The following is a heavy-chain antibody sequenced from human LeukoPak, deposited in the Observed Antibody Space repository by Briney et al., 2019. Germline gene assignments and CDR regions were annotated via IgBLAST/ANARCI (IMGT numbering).Heavy chain of an antibody. J-gene: IGHJ4*02. CDR3: AKDGVRGFGDLPNYFDY. V-gene: IGHV3-23*01. CDR2: ISGSGGSA. D-gene: IGHD3-10*01. Sequence: GGSLRLSCAASGFTFSSYAMSWVRQAPGKGLEWVSAISGSGGSAYYAGSVKGRFTISRDNSKNTLYLQMNSLRAEDTAVYYCAKDGVRGFGDLPNYFDYWGQGTLVTVSS. CDR1: GFTFSSYA.